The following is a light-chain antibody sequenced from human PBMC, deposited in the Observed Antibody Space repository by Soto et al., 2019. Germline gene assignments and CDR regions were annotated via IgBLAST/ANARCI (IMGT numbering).Light chain of an antibody. CDR3: SSYTSSSTYV. V-gene: IGLV2-18*02. Sequence: QSALTQPPSVSGSPGQSVTISCTGTSSDVGSYNRVSWYQQSPGTAPKLMIYEVSNRPSGVPDRFSGSKSGNTASLAISGLQAEDEADYYCSSYTSSSTYVXGTGTKVTVL. J-gene: IGLJ1*01. CDR1: SSDVGSYNR. CDR2: EVS.